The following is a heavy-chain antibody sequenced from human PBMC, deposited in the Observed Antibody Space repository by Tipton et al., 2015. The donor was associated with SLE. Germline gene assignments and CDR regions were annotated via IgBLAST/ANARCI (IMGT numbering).Heavy chain of an antibody. V-gene: IGHV3-7*01. CDR1: GFNVSSYW. J-gene: IGHJ3*02. CDR2: IKQDGSAK. CDR3: AREEIGAFDI. Sequence: SLRLSCAASGFNVSSYWMSWVRQAPGKGLEWVANIKQDGSAKYYVDYEKGRFNISTDNAKNSLYLQMNSLIDEDTAVYYCAREEIGAFDIWGQGTMVTVSS.